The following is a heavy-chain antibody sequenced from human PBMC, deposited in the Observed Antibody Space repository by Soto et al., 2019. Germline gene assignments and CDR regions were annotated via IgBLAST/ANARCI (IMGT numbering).Heavy chain of an antibody. CDR1: GGSFSNFG. V-gene: IGHV1-69*13. CDR3: AREGSGYNF. Sequence: SVKVSCKASGGSFSNFGISWVQQAPGQGLEWMGGIVPVFGRPNYAQRFRGRLTITADESTSTGYVELISLRSDDTAVYYCAREGSGYNFWGQGTQVTVSS. J-gene: IGHJ4*02. D-gene: IGHD5-12*01. CDR2: IVPVFGRP.